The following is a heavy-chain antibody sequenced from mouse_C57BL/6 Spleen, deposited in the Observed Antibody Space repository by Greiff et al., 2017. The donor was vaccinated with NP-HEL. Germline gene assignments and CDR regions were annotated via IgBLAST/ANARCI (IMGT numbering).Heavy chain of an antibody. CDR3: AKRPYGYDGAWFAY. CDR1: GFSLPSYG. D-gene: IGHD2-2*01. CDR2: IWGGGST. Sequence: VQLQQSGPGLVAPSQSLSITCTVSGFSLPSYGVDWVRQPPGKGLAWLGVIWGGGSTKYNSALMSRLSISKDNSKSQVFLKMNSLQTDDTAMYYGAKRPYGYDGAWFAYWGQGTLVTVSA. J-gene: IGHJ3*01. V-gene: IGHV2-9*01.